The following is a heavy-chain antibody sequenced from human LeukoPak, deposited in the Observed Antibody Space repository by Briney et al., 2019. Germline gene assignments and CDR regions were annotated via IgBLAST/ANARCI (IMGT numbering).Heavy chain of an antibody. J-gene: IGHJ4*02. Sequence: PGGSLRPSCVASGFNFSTYSMNWVRQAPGKGLEWVSYVSSSSSTIYHAASVKGRFPISRDNAKNSLYLQMNSLRDEDTAVYYCARGGLWSEVYWGQGTLVTVSS. CDR1: GFNFSTYS. D-gene: IGHD4/OR15-4a*01. CDR3: ARGGLWSEVY. CDR2: VSSSSSTI. V-gene: IGHV3-48*02.